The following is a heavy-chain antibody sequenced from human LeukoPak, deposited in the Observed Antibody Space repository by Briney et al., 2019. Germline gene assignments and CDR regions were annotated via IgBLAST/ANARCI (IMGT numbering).Heavy chain of an antibody. CDR2: IHDSGST. Sequence: PSETLSLTCTVSGGSISSYHWTWIRQPPGKGLEWIGHIHDSGSTNYNPSLESRVTISLDTSKKQFSLKLNSVTAADAAMYYCVRKDGYFDSSGDYYGGYGYFDFWGQGARVTVSS. CDR1: GGSISSYH. D-gene: IGHD3-22*01. J-gene: IGHJ4*02. CDR3: VRKDGYFDSSGDYYGGYGYFDF. V-gene: IGHV4-59*13.